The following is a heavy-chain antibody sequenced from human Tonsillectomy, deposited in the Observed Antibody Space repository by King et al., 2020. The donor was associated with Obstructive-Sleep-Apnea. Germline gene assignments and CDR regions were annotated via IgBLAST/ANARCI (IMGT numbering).Heavy chain of an antibody. J-gene: IGHJ4*02. V-gene: IGHV1-18*04. CDR2: ISANNGNT. Sequence: QLVQSGAEVKKPGASVKVSCKASGYTFTTYAISWVRQAPGQGLEWMGWISANNGNTNYAQRLQGRVTMTTDTSTSTAYMELRSLRSDDTAFYYCARRLDPDSGSYSWLDYWGQGTLVTVSS. CDR3: ARRLDPDSGSYSWLDY. D-gene: IGHD1-26*01. CDR1: GYTFTTYA.